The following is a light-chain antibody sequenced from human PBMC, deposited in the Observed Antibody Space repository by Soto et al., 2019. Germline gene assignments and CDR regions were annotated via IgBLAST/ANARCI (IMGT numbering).Light chain of an antibody. V-gene: IGKV3-15*01. CDR3: EQYNNWPIT. CDR2: GTS. Sequence: EIVMTQSPATLSVSPGERATLSCRASQSISRNLAWYQQKPGQGPSLLTYGTSTRAGGVPARFSGGGSGTEFTLTITSLQSEDFAVYYCEQYNNWPITFGQGTRLEIK. CDR1: QSISRN. J-gene: IGKJ5*01.